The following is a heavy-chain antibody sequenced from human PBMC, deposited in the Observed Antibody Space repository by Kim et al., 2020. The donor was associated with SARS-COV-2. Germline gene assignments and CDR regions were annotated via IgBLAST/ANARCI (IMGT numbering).Heavy chain of an antibody. CDR1: GFTFSSYA. Sequence: GGSLRLSCAASGFTFSSYAMSWVRQAPGKGLEWVSAISGSGGSTYYADSVKGRFTISRDNSKNTLYLQMNSLRAEDTAVYYCAKMNSGFSSGYDGNHAFDIWGQGTMVTVSS. V-gene: IGHV3-23*01. J-gene: IGHJ3*02. CDR2: ISGSGGST. D-gene: IGHD5-12*01. CDR3: AKMNSGFSSGYDGNHAFDI.